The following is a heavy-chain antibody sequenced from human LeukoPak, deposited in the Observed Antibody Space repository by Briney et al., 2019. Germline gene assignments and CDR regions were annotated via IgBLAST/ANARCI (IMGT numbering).Heavy chain of an antibody. D-gene: IGHD6-19*01. V-gene: IGHV3-21*01. CDR1: GFTFSSYW. Sequence: GGSLRLSCAASGFTFSSYWMSWVRQAPGKGLEWVSSISSSSSYIYYADSVKGRFTISRDNAKNSLYLQMNSLRAEDTAVYYCASRDPRNSSGWYLDYWGQGTLVTVTS. CDR3: ASRDPRNSSGWYLDY. CDR2: ISSSSSYI. J-gene: IGHJ4*02.